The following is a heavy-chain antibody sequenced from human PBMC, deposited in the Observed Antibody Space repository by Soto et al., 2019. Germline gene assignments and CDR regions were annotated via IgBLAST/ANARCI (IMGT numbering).Heavy chain of an antibody. J-gene: IGHJ5*02. CDR2: INPNSGGT. CDR3: ARAPPFVLRYFDWLARNWFDP. V-gene: IGHV1-2*02. Sequence: ASVKVSCKASGYTFTGYYMHWVRQAPGQGLEWMGWINPNSGGTNYAQKFQGRVTMTRDTSISTAYVELSRLRSDDTAVYYCARAPPFVLRYFDWLARNWFDPWGQGTLVTVSS. D-gene: IGHD3-9*01. CDR1: GYTFTGYY.